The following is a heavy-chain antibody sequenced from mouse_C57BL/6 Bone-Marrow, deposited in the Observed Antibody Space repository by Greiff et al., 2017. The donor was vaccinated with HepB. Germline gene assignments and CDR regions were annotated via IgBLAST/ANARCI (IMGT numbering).Heavy chain of an antibody. V-gene: IGHV5-4*01. CDR1: GFTFSSYA. J-gene: IGHJ2*01. CDR2: ISDGGSYT. Sequence: EVHLVESGGGLVKPGGSLKLSCAASGFTFSSYAMSWVRQTPEKRLEWVATISDGGSYTYYPDNVKGRFTISRDNAKNNLYLQMSHLKSEDTAMYYSARESLLYYFDYWGQGTTLTVSS. CDR3: ARESLLYYFDY.